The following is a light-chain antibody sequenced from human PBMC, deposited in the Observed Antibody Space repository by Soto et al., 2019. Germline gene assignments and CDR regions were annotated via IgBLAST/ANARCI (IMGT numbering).Light chain of an antibody. V-gene: IGLV2-14*01. CDR2: EVT. Sequence: QSALTQPASVSGSPGQSITISCTGTISDVGGYNYVSWYQQFSGKAPTLIIYEVTNRPSGISNRFSGFKSGETASLTNYGLRAEDEADYYCSAYRSGSTVVFGGVTKLTVL. CDR3: SAYRSGSTVV. CDR1: ISDVGGYNY. J-gene: IGLJ2*01.